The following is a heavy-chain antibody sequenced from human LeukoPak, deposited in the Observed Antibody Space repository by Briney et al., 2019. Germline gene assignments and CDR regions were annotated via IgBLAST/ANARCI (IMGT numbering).Heavy chain of an antibody. CDR3: ARGDYGDLSWGY. V-gene: IGHV1-69*13. CDR1: GGTFSSYA. D-gene: IGHD4-17*01. Sequence: SVKVSCKTSGGTFSSYAISWVRQAPGQGLEWMGGIIPIFGTANYAQKFQGRVTITADESTSTAYMELSSLRSEDTAVYCCARGDYGDLSWGYWGQGTLVTVSS. CDR2: IIPIFGTA. J-gene: IGHJ4*02.